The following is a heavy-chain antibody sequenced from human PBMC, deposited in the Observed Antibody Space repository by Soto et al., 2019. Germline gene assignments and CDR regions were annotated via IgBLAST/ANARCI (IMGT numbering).Heavy chain of an antibody. V-gene: IGHV4-4*02. D-gene: IGHD6-13*01. Sequence: QVQLQESGPGLVKPSGTLSLTCAVSGGSISTSNWWSWVRQPPGKGLGWIGEVYRTGSTNYNPSLESRLTISVDKSKNQFSLRLTSVNAADTAVYYCARARATIAAAAIFDCWGQGTLVTVSS. J-gene: IGHJ4*02. CDR3: ARARATIAAAAIFDC. CDR1: GGSISTSNW. CDR2: VYRTGST.